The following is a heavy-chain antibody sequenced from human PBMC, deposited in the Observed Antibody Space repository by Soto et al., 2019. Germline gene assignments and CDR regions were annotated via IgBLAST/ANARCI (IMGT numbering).Heavy chain of an antibody. J-gene: IGHJ4*02. D-gene: IGHD6-6*01. CDR3: ASGLTLYSSSPGSY. CDR2: IIPIFGTA. Sequence: QVQLVQSGAEVKKPGSSVKVSCKASGGTFSSYAISWVRQAPGQGLEWMGGIIPIFGTANYAQKFQGRVTITADEATSTAYMELSSLRSEDTAVYYCASGLTLYSSSPGSYWGQGTLVTVSS. CDR1: GGTFSSYA. V-gene: IGHV1-69*01.